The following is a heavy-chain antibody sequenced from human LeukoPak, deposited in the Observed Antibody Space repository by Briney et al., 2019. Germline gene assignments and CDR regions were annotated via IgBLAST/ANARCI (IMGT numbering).Heavy chain of an antibody. CDR3: AKAPHRSTVTTPDY. CDR2: IRSDGSNK. J-gene: IGHJ4*02. D-gene: IGHD4-17*01. CDR1: GFSFSSYG. Sequence: GGSLRLSCAGSGFSFSSYGMHWVRQAPGKGLEWMAFIRSDGSNKYYADSVKGRFTISRDNSKNTLYLQMNRLRAEDTAVYYCAKAPHRSTVTTPDYWGQGTLVTVSS. V-gene: IGHV3-30*02.